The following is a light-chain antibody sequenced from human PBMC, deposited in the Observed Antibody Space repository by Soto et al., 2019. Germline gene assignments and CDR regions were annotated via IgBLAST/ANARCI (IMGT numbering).Light chain of an antibody. Sequence: DIQMTQSPTSLSASVRDRVTITCRASQDIRNFVAWYQQKPGKAPKLLIYAASTLQSGVPSRFSGSGSWTDCTITINSLQPEDVATYSCQKYSSVPVFGPGTKVEIK. V-gene: IGKV1-27*01. CDR3: QKYSSVPV. CDR2: AAS. CDR1: QDIRNF. J-gene: IGKJ3*01.